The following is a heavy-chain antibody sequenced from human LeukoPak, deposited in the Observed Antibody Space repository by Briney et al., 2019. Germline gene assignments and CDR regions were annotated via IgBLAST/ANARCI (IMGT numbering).Heavy chain of an antibody. CDR1: GFTFSSYA. V-gene: IGHV3-30-3*01. Sequence: GGSLRLSCAASGFTFSSYAMHWVRQAPGKGLEWVAVISYDGSNKYYADSVKGRFTTSRDNSKNTLYLQMNSLRAEDTAVYYCASGTYYYDSSGYLNYWGQGTLVTVSS. J-gene: IGHJ4*02. CDR2: ISYDGSNK. CDR3: ASGTYYYDSSGYLNY. D-gene: IGHD3-22*01.